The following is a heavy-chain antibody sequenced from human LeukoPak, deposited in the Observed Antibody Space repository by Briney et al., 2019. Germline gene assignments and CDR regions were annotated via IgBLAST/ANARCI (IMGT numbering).Heavy chain of an antibody. CDR1: GYTFTSYG. CDR2: ISAYNGNT. J-gene: IGHJ6*03. D-gene: IGHD3-3*01. V-gene: IGHV1-18*01. CDR3: ARDGVTSYYYYYYYMDV. Sequence: ASVKVSCKASGYTFTSYGISWVRQAPGQGLEWMGWISAYNGNTNYAQKLQGRVTMTTDTSTSTAYMELRSLRSDDTAVYYCARDGVTSYYYYYYYMDVWGKGTTVTVSS.